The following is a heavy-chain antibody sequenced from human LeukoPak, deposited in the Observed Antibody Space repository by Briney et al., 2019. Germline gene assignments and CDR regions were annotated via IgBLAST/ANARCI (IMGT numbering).Heavy chain of an antibody. CDR1: GYTFTNYG. J-gene: IGHJ4*02. D-gene: IGHD3-22*01. Sequence: ASVKVSCKASGYTFTNYGISWVRQAPGQGLEWMGWISADNGNTNYAQKIQGRVTMTTDTSTSTAYMELRSLRSDDTAVYYCARVDYYDSSGSFDYWGQGTLVTVSS. CDR3: ARVDYYDSSGSFDY. V-gene: IGHV1-18*01. CDR2: ISADNGNT.